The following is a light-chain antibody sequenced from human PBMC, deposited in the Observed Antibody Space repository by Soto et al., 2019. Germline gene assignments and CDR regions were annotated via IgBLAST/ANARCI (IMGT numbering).Light chain of an antibody. CDR3: FSHRSGDSHV. V-gene: IGLV2-14*01. CDR2: GVT. J-gene: IGLJ1*01. Sequence: QSALTQPASVSGSPGQSITISCTGTSSDVGGYNYVSWYQQYPGKAPKLMIYGVTNRPSGVSNRFSGSKTGNTASLTISGLQAEDEADYYCFSHRSGDSHVFGTGTKVTVL. CDR1: SSDVGGYNY.